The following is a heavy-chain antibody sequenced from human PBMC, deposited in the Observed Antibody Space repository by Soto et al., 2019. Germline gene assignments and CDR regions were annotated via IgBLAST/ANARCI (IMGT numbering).Heavy chain of an antibody. CDR1: GFTVSSNY. CDR2: IYSGGST. CDR3: ARYGYSSSSEGYFDY. D-gene: IGHD6-6*01. V-gene: IGHV3-66*01. J-gene: IGHJ4*02. Sequence: GGSLRLSCAASGFTVSSNYMSWVRQAPGKGLEWVSVIYSGGSTYYADSVKGRFTISRDNSKNTLYLQMNSLRAEDTAVYYCARYGYSSSSEGYFDYWGQGTLVTVSS.